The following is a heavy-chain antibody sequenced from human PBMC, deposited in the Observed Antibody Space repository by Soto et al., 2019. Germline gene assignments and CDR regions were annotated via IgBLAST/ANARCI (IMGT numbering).Heavy chain of an antibody. D-gene: IGHD3-16*02. CDR3: AIALGGNYRYFDS. J-gene: IGHJ4*02. V-gene: IGHV4-59*01. CDR1: GGSISSYY. CDR2: VYYSGST. Sequence: QVQLQESGPGLVKPSETLSLTCTVSGGSISSYYWSWIRQPPGKGLERIGYVYYSGSTNYNPSLKSRSHISAATSKNQFSLKLSSVTAADTAVYYCAIALGGNYRYFDSWGQGILVTVSS.